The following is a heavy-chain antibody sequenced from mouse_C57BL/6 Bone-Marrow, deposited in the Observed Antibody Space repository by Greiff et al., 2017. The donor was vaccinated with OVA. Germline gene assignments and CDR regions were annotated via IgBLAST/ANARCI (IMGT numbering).Heavy chain of an antibody. V-gene: IGHV14-4*01. CDR3: TAGGTVVTPWPYYAMAY. CDR2: IDPENGDT. Sequence: EVKVVEPGAELVRPGASVKLSCTASGFNINDDYMHWVKQRPEQGLEWIGWIDPENGDTEYASKFQGKATMTADKSSSTAYMQLSSLTSEDTAVYYCTAGGTVVTPWPYYAMAYWGQGTLVTVSA. D-gene: IGHD1-1*01. J-gene: IGHJ4*01. CDR1: GFNINDDY.